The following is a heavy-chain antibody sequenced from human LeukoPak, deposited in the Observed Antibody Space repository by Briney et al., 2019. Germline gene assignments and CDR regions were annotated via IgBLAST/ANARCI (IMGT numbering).Heavy chain of an antibody. D-gene: IGHD5-18*01. CDR1: GGTFSSYA. CDR3: ARGWGGYSYGYYYYYGMDV. CDR2: IIPILGIA. Sequence: ASVKVSCKASGGTFSSYAISWVRQAPGQGLEWMGRIIPILGIANYAQKFQGRVTITADKSTSTAYMELSSLRSEDTAVYYCARGWGGYSYGYYYYYGMDVWGQGTTVTVSS. V-gene: IGHV1-69*04. J-gene: IGHJ6*02.